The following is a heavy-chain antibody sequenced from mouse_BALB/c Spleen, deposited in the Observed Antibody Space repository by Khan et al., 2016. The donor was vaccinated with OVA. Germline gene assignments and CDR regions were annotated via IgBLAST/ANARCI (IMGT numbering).Heavy chain of an antibody. CDR1: GYTFTNYG. CDR3: ARPPYFYYTLDH. CDR2: INTYTGEP. D-gene: IGHD2-10*01. Sequence: QIQLVQSGPELKKPGETVNISCKASGYTFTNYGMNWVKQSPGKALKWMGWINTYTGEPTYADDFKGRFVFSLETSARTSYLQINNLKNDDTATYFCARPPYFYYTLDHWGQGTSVTVSS. J-gene: IGHJ4*01. V-gene: IGHV9-3-1*01.